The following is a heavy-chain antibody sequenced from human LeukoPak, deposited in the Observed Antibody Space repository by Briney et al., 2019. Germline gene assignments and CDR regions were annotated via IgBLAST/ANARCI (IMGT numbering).Heavy chain of an antibody. J-gene: IGHJ3*02. D-gene: IGHD5-24*01. V-gene: IGHV4-38-2*02. CDR2: IYHSGST. Sequence: SETLSLTCTVSGYSISSGYYWGWIRQPPGKGLEWIGSIYHSGSTYYNPSLKSRVTISVDTSKNQFSLKLSSVTAADTAVYYCARLQLFLDAFDIWGQGTMVTVSS. CDR1: GYSISSGYY. CDR3: ARLQLFLDAFDI.